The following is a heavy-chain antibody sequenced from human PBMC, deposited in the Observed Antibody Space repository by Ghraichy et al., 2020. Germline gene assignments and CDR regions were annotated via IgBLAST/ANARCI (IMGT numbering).Heavy chain of an antibody. CDR1: GFTFSSYA. V-gene: IGHV3-23*01. J-gene: IGHJ1*01. CDR3: AKDTTVTTYQAEYFQH. CDR2: ISGSGGST. D-gene: IGHD4-17*01. Sequence: GGSLRLSCAASGFTFSSYAMSWVRQAPGKGLEWVSAISGSGGSTYYADSVKGRFTISRDNSKNTLYLQMNSLRAEDTAVYYCAKDTTVTTYQAEYFQHWGQGTLVTVSS.